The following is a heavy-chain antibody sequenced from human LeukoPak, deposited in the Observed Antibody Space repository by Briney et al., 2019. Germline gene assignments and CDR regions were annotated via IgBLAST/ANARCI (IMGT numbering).Heavy chain of an antibody. Sequence: GGSLRLSCAASGFTFSSYSMNWVRQAPGKGLEWVSYISSSSSTIYYADSVKGRFTISRDNAKNSLYLQMNSLRAEDTAVYYCARERGYSGYDLDYWGQGTLVTVSS. V-gene: IGHV3-48*04. CDR2: ISSSSSTI. J-gene: IGHJ4*02. CDR1: GFTFSSYS. D-gene: IGHD5-12*01. CDR3: ARERGYSGYDLDY.